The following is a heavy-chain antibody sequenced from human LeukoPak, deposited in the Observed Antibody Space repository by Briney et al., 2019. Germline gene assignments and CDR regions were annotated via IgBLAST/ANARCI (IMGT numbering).Heavy chain of an antibody. CDR1: GFTFSSYA. J-gene: IGHJ5*02. V-gene: IGHV3-23*01. CDR3: AKDLSEYYYDSSGPKFDP. Sequence: GGSLRLSCAASGFTFSSYAMSWVRQAPGKGLQWVSAISGSGGTTYYADSVKGRFTISRDKSKNTLYLQMNSLRAEDTVVYYCAKDLSEYYYDSSGPKFDPWGQGTLVTVSS. D-gene: IGHD3-22*01. CDR2: ISGSGGTT.